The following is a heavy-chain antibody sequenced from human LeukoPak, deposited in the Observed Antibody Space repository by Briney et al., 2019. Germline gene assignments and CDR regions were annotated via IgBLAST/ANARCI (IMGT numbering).Heavy chain of an antibody. CDR1: GYTFTGYY. V-gene: IGHV1-2*02. CDR2: INPNSGGT. J-gene: IGHJ4*02. Sequence: GASVKVSCKASGYTFTGYYMHWLRQAPGQGLEWMGWINPNSGGTNYAQKFQGRVTMTRDTSISTAYMELSRLRSDDTAVYYCARFGYYDSSGYYLFDYWGQGTLVTVSS. CDR3: ARFGYYDSSGYYLFDY. D-gene: IGHD3-22*01.